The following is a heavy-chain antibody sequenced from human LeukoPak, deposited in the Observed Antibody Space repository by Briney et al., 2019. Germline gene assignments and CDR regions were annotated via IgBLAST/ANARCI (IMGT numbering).Heavy chain of an antibody. Sequence: AGGSLRLSCAASGFSVSDYYMNWVRQAPGKGLECVSVIYSGGSTYYADSVKGRFTVSRDNSKNTLYLQMNSLRAEDTAMNYCARGLGYCTSTTCLLPFDYWGQGTLVTVSS. CDR3: ARGLGYCTSTTCLLPFDY. J-gene: IGHJ4*02. D-gene: IGHD2-2*01. V-gene: IGHV3-53*01. CDR1: GFSVSDYY. CDR2: IYSGGST.